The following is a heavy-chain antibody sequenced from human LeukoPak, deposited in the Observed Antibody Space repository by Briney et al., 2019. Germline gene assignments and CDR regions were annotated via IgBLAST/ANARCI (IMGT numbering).Heavy chain of an antibody. Sequence: GGSLRLSCAASGFTFSSYGMHWVRQAPGKGLEWVAVISYDGSNKYYADSVKGRFTISRDNSKNTLYLQMNSLRAEDTAVYYCAKVLGSGSYYDYWGQGTLVTVSS. D-gene: IGHD3-10*01. CDR3: AKVLGSGSYYDY. CDR2: ISYDGSNK. J-gene: IGHJ4*02. V-gene: IGHV3-30*18. CDR1: GFTFSSYG.